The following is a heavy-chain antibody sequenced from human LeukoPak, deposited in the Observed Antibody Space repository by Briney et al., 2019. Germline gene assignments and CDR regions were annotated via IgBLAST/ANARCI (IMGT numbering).Heavy chain of an antibody. CDR2: INPSGGST. J-gene: IGHJ3*02. Sequence: GASVKVSCKASGYTFTSYYMHWVRQAPGQGLEWMGIINPSGGSTSYAQKFQGRVTMTRDTSTSTVYMELSSLRSEDTAVYYCARSSWAGNWNDPRVSFDIWGQGTIVTVSS. V-gene: IGHV1-46*01. CDR1: GYTFTSYY. D-gene: IGHD1-1*01. CDR3: ARSSWAGNWNDPRVSFDI.